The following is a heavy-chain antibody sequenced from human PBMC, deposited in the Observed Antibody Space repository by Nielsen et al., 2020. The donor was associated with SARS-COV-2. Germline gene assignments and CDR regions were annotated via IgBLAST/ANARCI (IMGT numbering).Heavy chain of an antibody. Sequence: GGSLRLSCAASGFRFSSHAMSWVRQAPGKGLEWVSGISDNGANTYYADSVKGRFTISRDNSKNTLYLQMNSLRAEDTAVYYCARHYYYGSGTQFDYWGQGTLVTVSS. CDR3: ARHYYYGSGTQFDY. CDR2: ISDNGANT. J-gene: IGHJ4*02. D-gene: IGHD3-10*01. CDR1: GFRFSSHA. V-gene: IGHV3-23*01.